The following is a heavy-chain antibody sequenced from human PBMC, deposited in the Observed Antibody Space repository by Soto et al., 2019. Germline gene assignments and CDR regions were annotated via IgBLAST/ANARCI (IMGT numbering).Heavy chain of an antibody. CDR2: INHSGST. CDR3: ARVLRYFGYYYYGMDV. Sequence: SQTLSLTCDVYGGSFSGYYWTWTTTPPGKGLEWIGEINHSGSTNYNPSLKSRVTISVDTSKNQFSLKLSSVTAADTAVYYCARVLRYFGYYYYGMDVWGQGTTVTVS. V-gene: IGHV4-34*01. CDR1: GGSFSGYY. J-gene: IGHJ6*02. D-gene: IGHD3-9*01.